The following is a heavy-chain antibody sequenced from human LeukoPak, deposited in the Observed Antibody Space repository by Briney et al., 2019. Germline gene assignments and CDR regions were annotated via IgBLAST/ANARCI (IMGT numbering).Heavy chain of an antibody. V-gene: IGHV3-33*01. CDR1: GFTFSSYG. J-gene: IGHJ5*02. Sequence: GRSLRLSCAASGFTFSSYGMHWVRQASGKGLEWVAVIWYDGSNKYYADSVKGRFTISRDNSKNTLYLQMNSLRAEDTAVYYCARDPAEYQLPRGWFDPWGQGTLVTVSS. CDR2: IWYDGSNK. D-gene: IGHD2-2*01. CDR3: ARDPAEYQLPRGWFDP.